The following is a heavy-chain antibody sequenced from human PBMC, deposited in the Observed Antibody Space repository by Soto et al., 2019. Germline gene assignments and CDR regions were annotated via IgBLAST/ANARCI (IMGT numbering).Heavy chain of an antibody. V-gene: IGHV3-33*01. J-gene: IGHJ6*02. D-gene: IGHD6-19*01. CDR3: ARGFRIGSSSGWYELNGYRMDV. CDR1: GFTFSSYG. Sequence: QVQLVESGGGVVQPGRSLRLSCAASGFTFSSYGMHWVRQAPGKGLEWVAVIWYDGSNKYYADSVKGRLTISRDNSKNTLYLQMNSLRAEDTAVYYCARGFRIGSSSGWYELNGYRMDVWGQGTTVTVSS. CDR2: IWYDGSNK.